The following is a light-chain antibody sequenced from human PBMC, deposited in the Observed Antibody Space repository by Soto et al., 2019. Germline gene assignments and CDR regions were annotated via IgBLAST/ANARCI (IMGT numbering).Light chain of an antibody. CDR2: GAS. V-gene: IGKV1-27*01. Sequence: DIPMTQSPSSLSASVGDRVTISCRASQGIRNYLAWYQQKPWKVPRLLIYGASTLQSGVPSRFSGSGSGTDLTLTIISLQAEDVATYYCQKDNSAPLTFGGGTKVEI. J-gene: IGKJ4*01. CDR3: QKDNSAPLT. CDR1: QGIRNY.